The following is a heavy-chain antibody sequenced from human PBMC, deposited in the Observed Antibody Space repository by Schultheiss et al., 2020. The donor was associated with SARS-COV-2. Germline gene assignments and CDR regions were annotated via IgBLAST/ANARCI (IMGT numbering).Heavy chain of an antibody. CDR3: ARDPPQLPVEYFHH. CDR2: INSDGSST. Sequence: GGSLRLSCAASGFTFSSYSMNWVRQAPGKGLEWVSRINSDGSSTSYADSVKGRFTISRDNAKNSLYLQMNSLRDEDTAVYYCARDPPQLPVEYFHHWGQGTLVTVSS. V-gene: IGHV3-74*01. CDR1: GFTFSSYS. D-gene: IGHD1-26*01. J-gene: IGHJ1*01.